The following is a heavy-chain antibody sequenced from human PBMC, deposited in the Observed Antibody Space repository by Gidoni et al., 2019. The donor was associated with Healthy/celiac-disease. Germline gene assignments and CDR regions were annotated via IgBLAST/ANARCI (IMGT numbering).Heavy chain of an antibody. D-gene: IGHD2-2*02. Sequence: EVQLVESGGGLVQPGGSLRLSCAASGFTFSSYEMNWVRQAPGKGLEWVSYISSSGSTIYYADSVKGRFTISRDNAKNSLYLQMNSLRAEDTAVYYCARFCSSTSCYIPWFDPWGQGTLVTVSS. CDR2: ISSSGSTI. CDR1: GFTFSSYE. CDR3: ARFCSSTSCYIPWFDP. V-gene: IGHV3-48*03. J-gene: IGHJ5*02.